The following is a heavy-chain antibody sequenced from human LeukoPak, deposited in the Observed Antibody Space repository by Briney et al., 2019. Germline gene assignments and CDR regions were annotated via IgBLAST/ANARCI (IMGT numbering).Heavy chain of an antibody. CDR3: ARDNYYDSSGYYFGAFDI. CDR1: GYTFTSYG. CDR2: ISAYNGNT. J-gene: IGHJ3*02. Sequence: ASVKVSCKASGYTFTSYGISWVRRAPGQGLEWMGWISAYNGNTNYAQKLQGRVTMTTDTSTSTAYMELRSLRSDDTAVYYCARDNYYDSSGYYFGAFDIWGQGTMVTVSS. V-gene: IGHV1-18*01. D-gene: IGHD3-22*01.